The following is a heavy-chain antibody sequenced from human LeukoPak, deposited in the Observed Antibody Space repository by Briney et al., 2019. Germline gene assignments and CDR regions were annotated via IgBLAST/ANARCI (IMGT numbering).Heavy chain of an antibody. V-gene: IGHV3-49*04. CDR1: GFTFGDYA. D-gene: IGHD3-16*01. CDR2: IRSKAYGGTT. Sequence: GGSLRLSCTASGFTFGDYAVSWVRQAPGKGLEWVGFIRSKAYGGTTEYAASVKGRFTISRDDSKTIAYLQMNSLKTEDTAVYYCAREIRRYNWFDPWGQGTLVTGSS. CDR3: AREIRRYNWFDP. J-gene: IGHJ5*02.